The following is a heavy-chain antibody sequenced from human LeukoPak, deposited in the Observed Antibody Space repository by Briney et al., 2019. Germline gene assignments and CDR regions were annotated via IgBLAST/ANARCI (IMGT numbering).Heavy chain of an antibody. CDR1: GGSFSGYY. Sequence: PSETLSLTCAVYGGSFSGYYWSWIRQPPGKGLEWIGEINHSGSTNYNPSLKSRVTISVDTSKNQFSLKLISVTAADTALYYCAYSSGYQQHWGQGTLVTVSS. CDR2: INHSGST. J-gene: IGHJ1*01. D-gene: IGHD3-22*01. V-gene: IGHV4-34*01. CDR3: AYSSGYQQH.